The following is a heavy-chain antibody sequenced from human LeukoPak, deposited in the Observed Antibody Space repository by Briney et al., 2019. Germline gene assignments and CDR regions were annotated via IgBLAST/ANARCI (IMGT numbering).Heavy chain of an antibody. V-gene: IGHV4-34*01. CDR3: ACGYSSSWYDTSDWFDP. Sequence: SETLSLTCAVYGGSFSGYYWSWIRQPPGKGLEWIGEINHSGSTNYNPSLKSRVTISVEMSKNQFSLKLSSVTAADTAVYYCACGYSSSWYDTSDWFDPWGQGTLVTVSS. J-gene: IGHJ5*02. D-gene: IGHD6-13*01. CDR2: INHSGST. CDR1: GGSFSGYY.